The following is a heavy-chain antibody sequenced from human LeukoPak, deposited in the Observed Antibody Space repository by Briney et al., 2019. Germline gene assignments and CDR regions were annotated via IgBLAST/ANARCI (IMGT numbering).Heavy chain of an antibody. V-gene: IGHV1-24*01. J-gene: IGHJ4*02. D-gene: IGHD5-12*01. CDR1: GYTLTELS. Sequence: ASVKVSCKVSGYTLTELSMHWVRQAPGKGLEWMGGFDPEDGETIYAQKFQGRVTMTEDTSTDTAYMELSSLRSEDTAVYYCATAYSGYASPRFMLDYWGQGTLVTVSP. CDR3: ATAYSGYASPRFMLDY. CDR2: FDPEDGET.